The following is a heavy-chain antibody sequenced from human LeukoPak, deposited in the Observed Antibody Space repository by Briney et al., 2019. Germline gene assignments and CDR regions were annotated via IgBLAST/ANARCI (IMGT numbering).Heavy chain of an antibody. CDR1: GYTFTSYD. D-gene: IGHD3-3*01. Sequence: ASVKVSCKASGYTFTSYDINWVRQATGQGLEWMGWKNPNSGNTGYAQKFQGRVTMTRNTSISTAYMELSSLRSEDTAVYYYARTYYDFWSGSYYYYMDVWGKGTTVTVSS. J-gene: IGHJ6*03. CDR3: ARTYYDFWSGSYYYYMDV. V-gene: IGHV1-8*01. CDR2: KNPNSGNT.